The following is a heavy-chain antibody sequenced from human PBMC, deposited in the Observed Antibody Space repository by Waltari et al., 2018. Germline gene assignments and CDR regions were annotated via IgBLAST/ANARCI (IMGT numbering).Heavy chain of an antibody. CDR1: GSPFSSHS. Sequence: QVQLVPSGAEVKKPGSSVEVSCKASGSPFSSHSIRRLRQSPGPGLEWMGGIIPILGIANYAQKFQGRVTITADKSTSTAYMELSSLRSEDTAVYYCAGDTAMGYYDSSGYYDYWGQGTLVTVSS. D-gene: IGHD3-22*01. J-gene: IGHJ4*02. V-gene: IGHV1-69*10. CDR2: IIPILGIA. CDR3: AGDTAMGYYDSSGYYDY.